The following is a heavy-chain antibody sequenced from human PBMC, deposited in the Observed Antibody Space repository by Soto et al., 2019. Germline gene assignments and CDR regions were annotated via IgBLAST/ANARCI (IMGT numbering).Heavy chain of an antibody. D-gene: IGHD3-22*01. J-gene: IGHJ5*02. CDR1: GGSISSGGYY. CDR3: ATDRVVKSWFDP. Sequence: PSETLSLTCTVSGGSISSGGYYWSWIRQHPGKGLEWIGYIYYSGSTYYNPSLKSRVTISVDTSKNQFSLKLSSVTAADTAVYYCATDRVVKSWFDPWGQGTLVTVSS. V-gene: IGHV4-31*03. CDR2: IYYSGST.